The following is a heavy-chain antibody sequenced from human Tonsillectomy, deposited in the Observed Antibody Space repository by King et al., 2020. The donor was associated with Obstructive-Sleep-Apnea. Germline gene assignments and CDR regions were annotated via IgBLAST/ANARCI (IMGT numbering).Heavy chain of an antibody. CDR1: GLTFSSYD. V-gene: IGHV3-13*01. CDR3: AREGGYGMDV. Sequence: EVQLVESGGNLIQPGGSLRLSCAASGLTFSSYDMHWVRQVTGKGLEWVSAIGTAGDTYYPGSVKGRFTISRENAKNSLYLQMNSLRAGDTAVYYCAREGGYGMDVWGQGTTVTVSS. CDR2: IGTAGDT. J-gene: IGHJ6*02. D-gene: IGHD3-16*01.